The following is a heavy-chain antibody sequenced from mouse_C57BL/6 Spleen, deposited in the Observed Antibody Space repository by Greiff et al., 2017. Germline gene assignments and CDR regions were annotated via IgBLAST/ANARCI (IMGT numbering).Heavy chain of an antibody. V-gene: IGHV1-82*01. CDR3: ARSLAYDYDGYIDV. J-gene: IGHJ1*03. CDR1: GYAFSSSW. CDR2: IYPGDGDT. Sequence: VQLQQSGPELVKPGASVKISCKASGYAFSSSWMNWVKQRPGKGLEWIGRIYPGDGDTNYNGKFKGKATLTADKSSSTAYMQLSSLTSEDSAVYFCARSLAYDYDGYIDVWGTGTTVTVSS. D-gene: IGHD2-4*01.